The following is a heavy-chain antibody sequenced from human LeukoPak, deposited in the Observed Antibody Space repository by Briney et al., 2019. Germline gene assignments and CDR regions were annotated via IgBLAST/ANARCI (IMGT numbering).Heavy chain of an antibody. CDR1: GYTFTGYY. V-gene: IGHV1-2*02. CDR3: AGSWVGATPFDY. J-gene: IGHJ4*02. CDR2: INPNSGGT. Sequence: ASVKVSCKASGYTFTGYYMHWVRQAPGQGLEWMGWINPNSGGTNYAQKFQGRVTMTRDTSISTAYMELSRLRSDDTAVYYCAGSWVGATPFDYWGQGTLVTVSS. D-gene: IGHD1-26*01.